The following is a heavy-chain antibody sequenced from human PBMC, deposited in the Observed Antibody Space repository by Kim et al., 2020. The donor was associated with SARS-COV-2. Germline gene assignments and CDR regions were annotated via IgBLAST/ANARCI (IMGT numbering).Heavy chain of an antibody. V-gene: IGHV4-59*09. CDR3: ARGGDWVSAFDI. J-gene: IGHJ3*02. D-gene: IGHD2-21*01. Sequence: NYNPSLKSRVTISVDTSKNQFSLKLSSVTAADTAVYYCARGGDWVSAFDIWGQGTMVTVSS.